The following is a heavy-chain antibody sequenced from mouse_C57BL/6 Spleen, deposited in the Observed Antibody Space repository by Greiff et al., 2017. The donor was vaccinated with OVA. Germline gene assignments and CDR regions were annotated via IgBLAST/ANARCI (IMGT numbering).Heavy chain of an antibody. CDR3: ARFDYDGNYAMDY. CDR1: GFSLTSYA. D-gene: IGHD2-4*01. J-gene: IGHJ4*01. Sequence: QVQLQQSGPGLVAPSQSLSITCTVSGFSLTSYAISWVRQPPGKGLEWLGVIWTGGGTNYNSALKSRLSISKDNSKSQVFLKMNSLQTDDTARYYCARFDYDGNYAMDYWGQGTSVTVSS. V-gene: IGHV2-9-1*01. CDR2: IWTGGGT.